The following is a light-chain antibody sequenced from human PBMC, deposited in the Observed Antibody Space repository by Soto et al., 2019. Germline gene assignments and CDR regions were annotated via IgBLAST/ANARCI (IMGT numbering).Light chain of an antibody. CDR1: SSDVGAYDY. CDR2: DVT. Sequence: QSALTQPASVSGSPGQSITISCTGTSSDVGAYDYVPWYQQHPGKAPKLIIYDVTNRPSGVSNRFSASKSGNTASLTISGLQAEDEADYYCSSKTTSGTRVFGTGTKVTVL. V-gene: IGLV2-14*03. CDR3: SSKTTSGTRV. J-gene: IGLJ1*01.